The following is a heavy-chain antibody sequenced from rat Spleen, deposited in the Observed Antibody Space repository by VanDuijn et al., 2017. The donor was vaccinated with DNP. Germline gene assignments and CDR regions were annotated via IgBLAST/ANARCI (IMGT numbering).Heavy chain of an antibody. Sequence: EVQLVESGGGLVQPGRSLKLSCAASGFPFSDYSMAWVRQAPKKGLEWVATIIYDGSHTFYRDSVQGRFIISRDNAKTTLNLQMDSLRSEDTATYYCVTRGKYGGYDYWGQGVMVTVSS. CDR3: VTRGKYGGYDY. V-gene: IGHV5S10*01. CDR1: GFPFSDYS. CDR2: IIYDGSHT. J-gene: IGHJ2*01. D-gene: IGHD1-11*01.